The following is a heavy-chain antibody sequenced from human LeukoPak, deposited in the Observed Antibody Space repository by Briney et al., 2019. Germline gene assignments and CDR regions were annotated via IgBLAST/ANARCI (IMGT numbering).Heavy chain of an antibody. CDR3: AKASRWYYLDC. J-gene: IGHJ4*02. V-gene: IGHV3-23*01. D-gene: IGHD6-13*01. CDR2: ISGSTVST. Sequence: GGSLRLSCATSELTFSNYAMTWVRQAPGKGLEWVSAISGSTVSTYYADSVKGRFIISRDNSKNTLYLQMNSLRAEDTAVYYCAKASRWYYLDCWGQGTLVTVSS. CDR1: ELTFSNYA.